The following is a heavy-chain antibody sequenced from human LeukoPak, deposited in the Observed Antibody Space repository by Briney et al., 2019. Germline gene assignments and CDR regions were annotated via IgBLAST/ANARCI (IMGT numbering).Heavy chain of an antibody. CDR1: GYTFTSYG. J-gene: IGHJ6*03. D-gene: IGHD1-26*01. CDR2: ISAYNGNT. Sequence: ASVKVSCKASGYTFTSYGISWVRQAPGQGLEWMGWISAYNGNTNYAQKLQGRVTMTTDTSTSTAYMELRSLRSDDTAVYYCARDPVKQVGATRPYYYYYYMDVWGKGTTVTISS. V-gene: IGHV1-18*01. CDR3: ARDPVKQVGATRPYYYYYYMDV.